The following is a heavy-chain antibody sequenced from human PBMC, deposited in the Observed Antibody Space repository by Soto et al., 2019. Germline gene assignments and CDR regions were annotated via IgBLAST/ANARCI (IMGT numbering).Heavy chain of an antibody. D-gene: IGHD3-3*01. CDR1: GFTFSSYG. CDR3: AKDHFARFFGVVKYYYYGMDV. CDR2: ISYDGSNK. V-gene: IGHV3-30*18. J-gene: IGHJ6*02. Sequence: GGSLRLSCAASGFTFSSYGMHWVRQAPGKGLEWVAVISYDGSNKYYADSVKGRFTISRDNSKNTLYLQMNSLRAEDTAVYYCAKDHFARFFGVVKYYYYGMDVWGQGTTVTVSS.